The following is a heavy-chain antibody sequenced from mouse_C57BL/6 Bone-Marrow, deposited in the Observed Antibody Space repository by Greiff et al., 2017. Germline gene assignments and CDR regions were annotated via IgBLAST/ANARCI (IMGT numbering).Heavy chain of an antibody. Sequence: QVQLKESGPGILQSSQTLSLTCSFSGFSLSTSGMGVSWIRQPSGKGLEWLAHIYWDDDKRYNPSLKSRLTISKDTSRNQVFLKITSVDTADTATYYCARRPLYYYGSRGYWYFDVWGTGTTVTVSS. V-gene: IGHV8-12*01. D-gene: IGHD1-1*01. CDR1: GFSLSTSGMG. CDR2: IYWDDDK. CDR3: ARRPLYYYGSRGYWYFDV. J-gene: IGHJ1*03.